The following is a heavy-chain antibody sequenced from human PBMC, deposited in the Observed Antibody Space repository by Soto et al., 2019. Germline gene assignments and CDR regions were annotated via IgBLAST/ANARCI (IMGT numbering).Heavy chain of an antibody. V-gene: IGHV4-4*02. J-gene: IGHJ6*02. D-gene: IGHD6-19*01. Sequence: SETLSLTCAVSGGSISSSNWWSWVRQPPGKGLEWIGEIYHSGSTNYNPSLKSRVTISVDKSKNQFSLKLSSVTAADTAVYYCARGGGGAVAGNYYYYGMDVWGQGTTVTAP. CDR3: ARGGGGAVAGNYYYYGMDV. CDR1: GGSISSSNW. CDR2: IYHSGST.